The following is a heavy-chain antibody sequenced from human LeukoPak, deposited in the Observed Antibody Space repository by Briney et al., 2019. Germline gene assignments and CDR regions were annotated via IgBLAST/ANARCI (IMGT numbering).Heavy chain of an antibody. V-gene: IGHV4-61*08. Sequence: PSETLSLTCTVSGGSISSGGYYWSWIRQHPGKGLEWIGYIYYSGSTNYNPSLKSRVTISVDTSKNQFSLKLSSVTAADTAVYYCARLAISGYDTFYYYYYGMDVWGQGTTVTVSS. CDR1: GGSISSGGYY. J-gene: IGHJ6*02. CDR2: IYYSGST. CDR3: ARLAISGYDTFYYYYYGMDV. D-gene: IGHD5-12*01.